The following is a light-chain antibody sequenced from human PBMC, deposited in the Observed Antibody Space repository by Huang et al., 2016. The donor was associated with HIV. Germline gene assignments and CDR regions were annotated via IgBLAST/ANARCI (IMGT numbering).Light chain of an antibody. CDR2: WSS. Sequence: IVMTQSPESLSVSLGERATIHCKSSQRVLYKSDKRNYVAWYQEKPGQSPNLLISWSSTGHSGVPDRFRGSGSGTNFTLTIDSFQAEDVALYYCQQYFSTPTFGLGTKLEI. CDR3: QQYFSTPT. CDR1: QRVLYKSDKRNY. V-gene: IGKV4-1*01. J-gene: IGKJ2*01.